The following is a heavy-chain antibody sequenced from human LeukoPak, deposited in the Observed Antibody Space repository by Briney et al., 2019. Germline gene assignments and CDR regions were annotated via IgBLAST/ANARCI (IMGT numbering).Heavy chain of an antibody. D-gene: IGHD2-2*02. CDR2: MNPNSGNT. CDR1: GYTFTSYD. J-gene: IGHJ6*02. Sequence: PGASVKVSCKASGYTFTSYDINWVRQATGQGREWMGWMNPNSGNTGYAQKFQGRVTMTRNTSISTAYMELSSLRSEDTAVYYCVRGGVVPAAIADYYGMDVWGQGTTVTVSS. V-gene: IGHV1-8*01. CDR3: VRGGVVPAAIADYYGMDV.